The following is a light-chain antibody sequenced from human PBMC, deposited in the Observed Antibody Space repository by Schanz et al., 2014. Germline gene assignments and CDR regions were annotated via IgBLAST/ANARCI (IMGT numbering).Light chain of an antibody. J-gene: IGLJ3*02. V-gene: IGLV2-23*01. CDR3: CSYAGSTTYWL. CDR1: SSDVGNYDL. Sequence: QSALTQPASVSGSPGQSITISCTGTSSDVGNYDLVSWYQQLPGKAPRLIIYEGGERPSGVSNRFSGSKSGNTASLTISGLQPEDEADYYCCSYAGSTTYWLFGGGTKLTVL. CDR2: EGG.